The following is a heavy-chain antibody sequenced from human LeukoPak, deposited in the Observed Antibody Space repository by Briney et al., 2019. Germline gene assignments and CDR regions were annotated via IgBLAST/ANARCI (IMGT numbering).Heavy chain of an antibody. Sequence: GRSLRLSCAASGFTFSSYWMHWVRQAPGKGLVWVSRINSDGSSTSYADSVKGRFAISRDNAKNTLYLQMNSLRAEDTAVYYCAKGTYGSGTYGAHDYWGQGTLVTVSS. CDR2: INSDGSST. CDR1: GFTFSSYW. J-gene: IGHJ4*02. V-gene: IGHV3-74*01. CDR3: AKGTYGSGTYGAHDY. D-gene: IGHD3-10*01.